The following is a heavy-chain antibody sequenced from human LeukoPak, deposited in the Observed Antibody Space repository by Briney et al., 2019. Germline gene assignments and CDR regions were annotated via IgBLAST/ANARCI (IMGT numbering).Heavy chain of an antibody. CDR2: ISWNSGSI. Sequence: GGSLRLTCAASGFTFDDYAMHWVWQAPGKGLERVSGISWNSGSIGYADSVKGRFTISRDNAKNSLYLQMNSLRAEDTALYYCAKVMGGYGGGFDHWGQGTLVIVSS. CDR1: GFTFDDYA. V-gene: IGHV3-9*01. J-gene: IGHJ4*02. D-gene: IGHD5-12*01. CDR3: AKVMGGYGGGFDH.